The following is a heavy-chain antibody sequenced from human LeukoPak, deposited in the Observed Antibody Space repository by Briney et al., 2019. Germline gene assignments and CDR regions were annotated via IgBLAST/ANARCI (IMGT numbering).Heavy chain of an antibody. CDR3: ATQQLYYDFWSGYYSCYFDY. J-gene: IGHJ4*02. CDR2: IKQDGSEK. CDR1: GFTFSSYW. V-gene: IGHV3-7*01. D-gene: IGHD3-3*01. Sequence: GGSLRLSCAASGFTFSSYWMSWVRQAPGKGLEWVANIKQDGSEKYYVDSVKGRFTISRDNAKNSLYLQMNSLRAEDTAVYYCATQQLYYDFWSGYYSCYFDYWGREPWSPSPQ.